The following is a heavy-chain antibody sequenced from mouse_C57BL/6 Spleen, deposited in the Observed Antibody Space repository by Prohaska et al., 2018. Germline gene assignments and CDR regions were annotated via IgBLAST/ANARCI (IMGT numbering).Heavy chain of an antibody. CDR3: AREWAWFAY. V-gene: IGHV1-26*01. Sequence: GASVKISCKASGYTFTDYFMNWVKQSHGKSLEWIGDINPNNGVTNYNQKFKGKATLTVDKSSSTAYMELRSLTSEDSAVYYCAREWAWFAYWGQGTLVTVSA. CDR2: INPNNGVT. J-gene: IGHJ3*01. CDR1: GYTFTDYF.